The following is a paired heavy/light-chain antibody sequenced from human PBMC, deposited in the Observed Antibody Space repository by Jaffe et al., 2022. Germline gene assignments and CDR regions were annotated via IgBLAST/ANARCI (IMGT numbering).Light chain of an antibody. CDR1: QSVSSY. CDR3: QQRSNWPPGT. V-gene: IGKV3-11*01. Sequence: EIVLTQSPATLSLSPGERATLSCRASQSVSSYLAWYQQKPGQAPRLLIYDASNRATGIPARFSGSGSGTDFTLTISSLEPEDFAVYYCQQRSNWPPGTFGQGTKVEIK. J-gene: IGKJ1*01. CDR2: DAS.
Heavy chain of an antibody. CDR2: ISGSGGST. D-gene: IGHD4-17*01. J-gene: IGHJ3*02. CDR1: GFTFSSYA. V-gene: IGHV3-23*01. Sequence: EVQLLESGGGLVQPGGSLRLSCAASGFTFSSYAMSWVRQAPGKGLEWVSAISGSGGSTYYADSVKGRFTISRDNSKNTLYLQMNSLRAEDTAVYYCAKDLGEDDYGDLYEDHPDDDAFDIWGQGTMVTVSS. CDR3: AKDLGEDDYGDLYEDHPDDDAFDI.